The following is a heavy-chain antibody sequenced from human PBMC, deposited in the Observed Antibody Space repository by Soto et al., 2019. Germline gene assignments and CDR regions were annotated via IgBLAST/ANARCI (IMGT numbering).Heavy chain of an antibody. CDR3: ARGDETTVTTNDD. Sequence: VXSVKVSYKASGYTFTSYDIHLVRQAAGQGLEWMGWMNPNSGNTGYAQKFQGRVTMTRNTSISTAYMELSSLRSEDTAVYYCARGDETTVTTNDDWGPGTLVTVSS. V-gene: IGHV1-8*01. CDR2: MNPNSGNT. CDR1: GYTFTSYD. J-gene: IGHJ4*02. D-gene: IGHD4-17*01.